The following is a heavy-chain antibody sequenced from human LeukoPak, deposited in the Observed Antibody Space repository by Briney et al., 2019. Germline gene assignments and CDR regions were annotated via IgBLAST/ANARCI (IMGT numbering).Heavy chain of an antibody. CDR2: ISAYNGNT. J-gene: IGHJ5*02. D-gene: IGHD5-12*01. Sequence: GASVKVSCKASGYTFTSYGISWARQAPGQGLEWMGWISAYNGNTNYAQKLQGRVTMTTDTSTSTAYMELRSLRSDDTAVYYCARDGPGYSGYDYWFDPWGQGTLVTVSS. V-gene: IGHV1-18*01. CDR1: GYTFTSYG. CDR3: ARDGPGYSGYDYWFDP.